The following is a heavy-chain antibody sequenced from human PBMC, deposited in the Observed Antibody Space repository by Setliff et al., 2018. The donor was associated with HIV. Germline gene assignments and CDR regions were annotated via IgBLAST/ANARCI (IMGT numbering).Heavy chain of an antibody. CDR2: IYTSGNT. J-gene: IGHJ3*01. CDR1: GDSISSGGYY. CDR3: ARDDGGYNYAEAFDV. D-gene: IGHD3-16*01. Sequence: PSETLSLTCTVSGDSISSGGYYWSWIRQPAGQGLEWIGRIYTSGNTNYNPSTNYNPSLKSRIAISLETSRNQFSLRVTSVTATDTAVYYCARDDGGYNYAEAFDVWGQGTMVTVS. V-gene: IGHV4-61*10.